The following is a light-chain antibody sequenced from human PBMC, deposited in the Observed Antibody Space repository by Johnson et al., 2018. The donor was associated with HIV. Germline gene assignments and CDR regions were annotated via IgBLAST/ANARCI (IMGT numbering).Light chain of an antibody. CDR2: DNN. Sequence: QSVLTQPPSVSAAPGQKVTISCSGSSSDIGKNYVSWYQQLPGTAPKLLIYDNNKRPSGIPDRFSGSKSGTSATLRITGLQTGDEADYYCGTWDSSLSAFYVFGTGTKVTVL. V-gene: IGLV1-51*01. J-gene: IGLJ1*01. CDR1: SSDIGKNY. CDR3: GTWDSSLSAFYV.